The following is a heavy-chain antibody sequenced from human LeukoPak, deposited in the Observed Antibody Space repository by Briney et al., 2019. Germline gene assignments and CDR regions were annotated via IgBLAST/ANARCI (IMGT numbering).Heavy chain of an antibody. CDR2: IKKDGSEK. Sequence: GGSLRLSCAASGFTFSSYWMSWVRQAPGKGLEWVANIKKDGSEKYYVDSVKGRFTISRDNAKNSLYLQMISLRAEDMAVYYCARDLWGTTVTTDYFDSWGQGTLVTVSS. D-gene: IGHD4-17*01. CDR1: GFTFSSYW. J-gene: IGHJ4*02. V-gene: IGHV3-7*01. CDR3: ARDLWGTTVTTDYFDS.